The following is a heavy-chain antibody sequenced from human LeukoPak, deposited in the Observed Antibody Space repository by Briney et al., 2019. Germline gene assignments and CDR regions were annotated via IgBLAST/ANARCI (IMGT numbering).Heavy chain of an antibody. D-gene: IGHD6-19*01. V-gene: IGHV1-2*06. J-gene: IGHJ4*02. Sequence: ASVKVSCKASGYTFTGYYMHWVRQAPGQGREWMGRINPNSGGTNYAQKFQGRVTMTRDTSISTAYMELSRLRSDDTAVYYCARGGQWLVKLDYWGQGTLVTVSS. CDR3: ARGGQWLVKLDY. CDR2: INPNSGGT. CDR1: GYTFTGYY.